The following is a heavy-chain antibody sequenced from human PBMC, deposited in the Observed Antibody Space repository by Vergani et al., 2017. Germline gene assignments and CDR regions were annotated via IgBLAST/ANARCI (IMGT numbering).Heavy chain of an antibody. D-gene: IGHD3-22*01. V-gene: IGHV1-69*11. Sequence: QVQLVQSGAEVKKPGSSVKVSCKASGGTFSSYAISWVRQAPGQGLEWMGRIIPILGTANYAQKFQGRVTITADESTITAYMELSSLRSEDTAVYYCARVNYYDSSGYDRGSGYMDVWGKGTTVTVSS. CDR3: ARVNYYDSSGYDRGSGYMDV. CDR1: GGTFSSYA. CDR2: IIPILGTA. J-gene: IGHJ6*03.